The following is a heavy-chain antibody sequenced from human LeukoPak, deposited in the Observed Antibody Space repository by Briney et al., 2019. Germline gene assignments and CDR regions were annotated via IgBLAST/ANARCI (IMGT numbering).Heavy chain of an antibody. CDR1: GFTVSSNY. CDR3: AKGYYYDSSVKYYFDY. D-gene: IGHD3-22*01. J-gene: IGHJ4*02. Sequence: GGSLRLSCAASGFTVSSNYMSWVRQAPGKGLEWVSAISGSGSSTYYADSVKGRFTISRDNSKNTLYLQMNSLRAEDTAVYYCAKGYYYDSSVKYYFDYWGQGTLVTVSS. V-gene: IGHV3-23*01. CDR2: ISGSGSST.